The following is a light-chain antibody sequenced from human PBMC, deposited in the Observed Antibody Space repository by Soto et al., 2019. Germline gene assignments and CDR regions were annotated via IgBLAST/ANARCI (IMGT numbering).Light chain of an antibody. J-gene: IGLJ3*02. CDR2: AVD. Sequence: QSALTQPASVSGSPGESITISCSGTTSDVGGHNFVSWFQQHPGKAPKMMIYAVDQRPLGVSIRFSGSKSGNTASLTISGLQTEDEADYYCSSYTRSSIWVFGGGTQLTVL. CDR1: TSDVGGHNF. V-gene: IGLV2-14*01. CDR3: SSYTRSSIWV.